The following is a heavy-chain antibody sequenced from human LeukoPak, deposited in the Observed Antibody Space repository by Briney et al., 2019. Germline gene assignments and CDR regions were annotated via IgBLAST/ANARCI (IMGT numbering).Heavy chain of an antibody. V-gene: IGHV3-23*01. Sequence: GGSLRLSCAASGFTFSSYAMSWVRQAPGKGLEWVSAISGSGGSTYYADSVMGRFTISRDNSKNTLYLQMNSLRAEDTAVYYCAKDIFGQIDAFDIWGQGTMVTVSS. CDR1: GFTFSSYA. J-gene: IGHJ3*02. CDR2: ISGSGGST. CDR3: AKDIFGQIDAFDI. D-gene: IGHD3-3*01.